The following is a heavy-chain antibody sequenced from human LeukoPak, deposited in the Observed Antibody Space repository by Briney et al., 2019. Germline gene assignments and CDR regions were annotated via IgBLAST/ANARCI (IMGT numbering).Heavy chain of an antibody. Sequence: PSETLSLTCTVSGGSISSSSYYWGWIRQPPGKGLEWIGSIYYSGSTYYNPSLKSRVTISVDTSKNQFSLKLSSVTAADTAVYYCARYYYDSSGYYYPFDYWGQGTLVTVSS. D-gene: IGHD3-22*01. CDR3: ARYYYDSSGYYYPFDY. CDR1: GGSISSSSYY. CDR2: IYYSGST. V-gene: IGHV4-39*01. J-gene: IGHJ4*02.